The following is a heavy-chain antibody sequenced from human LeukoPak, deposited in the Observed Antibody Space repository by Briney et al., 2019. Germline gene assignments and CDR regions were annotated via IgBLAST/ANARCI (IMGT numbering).Heavy chain of an antibody. CDR1: GFTFSSYS. Sequence: SGGSLRLSCAASGFTFSSYSMNWVRQAPGKGLEWVSSISSSSSYIYYADSVKGRFTISRDNAKNSLYLQMNSLRAEDTAVYYCARVLTYSSSWYIFDYWGQGTLVTVSS. J-gene: IGHJ4*02. D-gene: IGHD6-13*01. V-gene: IGHV3-21*01. CDR3: ARVLTYSSSWYIFDY. CDR2: ISSSSSYI.